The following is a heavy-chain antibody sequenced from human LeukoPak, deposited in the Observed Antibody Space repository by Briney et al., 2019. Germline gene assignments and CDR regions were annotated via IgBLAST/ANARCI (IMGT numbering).Heavy chain of an antibody. CDR2: ISYDGSSK. D-gene: IGHD3-16*01. V-gene: IGHV3-30-3*01. CDR3: ARDRRGAGLDY. CDR1: GFTFSSYA. Sequence: PGGSLRLSCAASGFTFSSYAMHWVRQAPGKGLEWVAVISYDGSSKYYADSVKGRFTISRDNSKNTLYLQMNSLRAEDTAAYYCARDRRGAGLDYWGQGTLVTVSS. J-gene: IGHJ4*02.